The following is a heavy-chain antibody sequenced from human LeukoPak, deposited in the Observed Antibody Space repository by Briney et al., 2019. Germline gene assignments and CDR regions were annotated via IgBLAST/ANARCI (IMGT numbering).Heavy chain of an antibody. Sequence: PGGSLRLSCAASGFIFNNYGMHWVRQAPGKGLEWVAVISYDGSNKNYEDSVKGRFTISRDSSKNTLYLQMNSLRVEDTAVYYCAKDWAPYCGGDCYFNYWGQGTLVTVSS. CDR3: AKDWAPYCGGDCYFNY. J-gene: IGHJ4*02. CDR2: ISYDGSNK. V-gene: IGHV3-30*18. CDR1: GFIFNNYG. D-gene: IGHD2-21*02.